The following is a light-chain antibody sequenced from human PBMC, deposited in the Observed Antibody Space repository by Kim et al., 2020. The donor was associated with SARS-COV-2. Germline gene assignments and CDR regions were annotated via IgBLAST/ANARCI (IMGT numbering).Light chain of an antibody. V-gene: IGKV3-20*01. CDR3: QQYETSSWT. CDR1: QTIDMNF. CDR2: GTI. J-gene: IGKJ1*01. Sequence: EIVLTQSPGTVSLSPGERVTLSCRASQTIDMNFLAWYQQKPGQAPRLVIYGTITRATGIPDRFRGRGSGTDFTLTISRLEPEDFAIYYCQQYETSSWTFGQGTKVDIK.